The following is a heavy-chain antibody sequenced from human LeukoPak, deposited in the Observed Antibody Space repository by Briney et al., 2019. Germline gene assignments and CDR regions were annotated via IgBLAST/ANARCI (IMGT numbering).Heavy chain of an antibody. V-gene: IGHV4-39*01. Sequence: SETLSLTCTVSGGSISSSGYYWGWIRQPPGKGPEWIGSLYYSGSTYYNPSLKSRVTISIDTSKNQFSLKLSSVTAADTAVYYCARRNDQGGFDAFDIWGQGTMVTVSS. CDR2: LYYSGST. D-gene: IGHD3-16*01. CDR3: ARRNDQGGFDAFDI. CDR1: GGSISSSGYY. J-gene: IGHJ3*02.